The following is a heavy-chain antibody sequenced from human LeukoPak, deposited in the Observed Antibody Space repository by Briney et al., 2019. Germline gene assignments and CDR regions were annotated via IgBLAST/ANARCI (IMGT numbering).Heavy chain of an antibody. D-gene: IGHD4-17*01. J-gene: IGHJ4*02. Sequence: ASVKVSCKASGYTFTGYYMHRVRQAPGQGLEWMGRINPNSGGTNYAQKFQGRVTMTRDTSISTAYMELSRLRSDDTAVYYCARGKGTTVTTLYYWGQGTLVTVSS. V-gene: IGHV1-2*06. CDR2: INPNSGGT. CDR3: ARGKGTTVTTLYY. CDR1: GYTFTGYY.